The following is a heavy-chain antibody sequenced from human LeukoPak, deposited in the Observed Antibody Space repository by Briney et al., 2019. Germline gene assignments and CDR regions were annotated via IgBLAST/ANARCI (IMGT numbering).Heavy chain of an antibody. CDR3: ARERDCSGGSCYSSFFY. CDR2: ISAYNGNT. J-gene: IGHJ4*02. Sequence: GASVKVSCKASGYTFTSYGISWVRQAPGQGLEWMGWISAYNGNTNYAQKLQGRVTMTTDTSTSTAYMELRSLRSDDTALYYCARERDCSGGSCYSSFFYRGQGTLVTVSS. CDR1: GYTFTSYG. D-gene: IGHD2-15*01. V-gene: IGHV1-18*01.